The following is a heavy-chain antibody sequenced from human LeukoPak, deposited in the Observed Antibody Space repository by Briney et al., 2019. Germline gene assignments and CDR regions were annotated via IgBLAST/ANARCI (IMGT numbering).Heavy chain of an antibody. V-gene: IGHV3-74*01. CDR1: GFTFSSYW. Sequence: PGGSLRLSCAASGFTFSSYWMHWVRHAPGKGLVWVSRIKTDGSRTNYADSVKGRFTISRDNAKNTLYLQMNSLRAEDTAVYYCAREGHEDAFDIWGQGTMVTVSS. CDR3: AREGHEDAFDI. J-gene: IGHJ3*02. CDR2: IKTDGSRT.